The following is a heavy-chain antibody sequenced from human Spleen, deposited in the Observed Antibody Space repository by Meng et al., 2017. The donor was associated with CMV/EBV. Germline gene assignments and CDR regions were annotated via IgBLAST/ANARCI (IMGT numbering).Heavy chain of an antibody. CDR3: ARTPFYCGGDCRNWFDP. J-gene: IGHJ5*02. D-gene: IGHD2-21*01. V-gene: IGHV3-30*14. CDR2: ISYDGSNK. CDR1: GFTFSSYA. Sequence: GESLKISCAASGFTFSSYAMHWVRQAPGKGLEWVAVISYDGSNKYYADSVKGRFTISRDNSKNTLYLQMNSLRAEDTAVYYCARTPFYCGGDCRNWFDPWGQGTLVTVSS.